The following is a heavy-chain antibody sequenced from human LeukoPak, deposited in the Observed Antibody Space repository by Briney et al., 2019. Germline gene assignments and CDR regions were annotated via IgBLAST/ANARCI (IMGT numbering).Heavy chain of an antibody. Sequence: GGSLRLSCAASGFTFSSYGMHWVRQAPGKGLEWVAVISYDGSNKYYADSVKGRFTISRDNSKNTLYLRMNSLRAEDTAVYYCAKIAAADAFDIWGQGTMVTVSS. J-gene: IGHJ3*02. D-gene: IGHD6-13*01. CDR2: ISYDGSNK. CDR3: AKIAAADAFDI. CDR1: GFTFSSYG. V-gene: IGHV3-30*18.